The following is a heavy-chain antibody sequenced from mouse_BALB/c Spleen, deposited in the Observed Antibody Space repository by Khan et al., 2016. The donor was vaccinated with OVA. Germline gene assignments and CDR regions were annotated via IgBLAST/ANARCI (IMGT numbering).Heavy chain of an antibody. J-gene: IGHJ2*01. Sequence: QVQLQQSGPELVRPGVSVKISCKGSGYTFTDYAMYWVKQSHAESLEWIGLISTYSGNTNYNQKFKGKAIMTVDKSSTTAYMELARLTSEDSAIYYCARPAYDGYYDYWGQGTTLTVSS. CDR1: GYTFTDYA. D-gene: IGHD2-3*01. V-gene: IGHV1S137*01. CDR2: ISTYSGNT. CDR3: ARPAYDGYYDY.